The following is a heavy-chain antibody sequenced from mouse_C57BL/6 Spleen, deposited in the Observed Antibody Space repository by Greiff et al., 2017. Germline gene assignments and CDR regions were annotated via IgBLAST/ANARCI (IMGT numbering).Heavy chain of an antibody. CDR1: GYTFTDYN. Sequence: VQLQQSGPELVKPGASVKMSCKASGYTFTDYNMHWVKQSHGKSLEWIGYINPNNGGTSYNQKFKGKATLTVNKSSSTAYMELRSLTSEDSAVYYCARHGYSNYVRYFDVWGTGTTVTVSS. V-gene: IGHV1-22*01. CDR2: INPNNGGT. D-gene: IGHD2-5*01. J-gene: IGHJ1*03. CDR3: ARHGYSNYVRYFDV.